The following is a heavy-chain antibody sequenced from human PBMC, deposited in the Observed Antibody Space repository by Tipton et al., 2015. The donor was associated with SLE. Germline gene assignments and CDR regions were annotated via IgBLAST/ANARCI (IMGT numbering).Heavy chain of an antibody. CDR3: ARDKNGDYYDY. Sequence: TLSLTCTVSGGSISSSSYYWGWIRQPPGKGLEWIGSIYYTGTTYYNPSLKSRFTISVETSKTHFSLKRSSVTAADTAVYYCARDKNGDYYDYWGQGTLVTVSS. J-gene: IGHJ4*02. CDR2: IYYTGTT. CDR1: GGSISSSSYY. D-gene: IGHD4-17*01. V-gene: IGHV4-39*07.